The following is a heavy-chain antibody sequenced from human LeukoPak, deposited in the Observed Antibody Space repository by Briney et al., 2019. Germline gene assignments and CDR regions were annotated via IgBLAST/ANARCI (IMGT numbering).Heavy chain of an antibody. CDR1: GGSFSGYY. J-gene: IGHJ4*02. CDR2: INHSGST. Sequence: PSETLSLTCAVYGGSFSGYYWSWIRQPPGKGLEWIGEINHSGSTNYNPSLKSRVTISVDTSKNQFSLQLNSVTPEDTAVYYCARGEYYYDSSGYYSLDYWGQGTLVTVSS. CDR3: ARGEYYYDSSGYYSLDY. V-gene: IGHV4-34*01. D-gene: IGHD3-22*01.